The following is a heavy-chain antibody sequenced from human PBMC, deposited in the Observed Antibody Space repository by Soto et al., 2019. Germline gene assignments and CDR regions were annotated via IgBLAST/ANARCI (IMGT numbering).Heavy chain of an antibody. Sequence: QVQLVQSGAEVKKPGSSVKVSCKASGDTFSNYVVNWVRQAPGQGLEWMGRIIPISGAANYAQKFQGRVTITAYKSTSTSYMELSSLRSEDTAVYYCARDMTRTVVPYFDFWGQGTLVTVSS. CDR1: GDTFSNYV. CDR3: ARDMTRTVVPYFDF. CDR2: IIPISGAA. J-gene: IGHJ4*02. D-gene: IGHD1-7*01. V-gene: IGHV1-69*06.